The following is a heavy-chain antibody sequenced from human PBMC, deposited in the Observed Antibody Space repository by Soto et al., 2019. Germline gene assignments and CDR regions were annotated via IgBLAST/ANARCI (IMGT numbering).Heavy chain of an antibody. J-gene: IGHJ2*01. CDR2: IFHSGST. CDR1: GGSISSGGYS. V-gene: IGHV4-30-2*01. CDR3: GREGGSGSADWYFSA. Sequence: QLQLQESGSGLVKPSQTLSLTCAVSGGSISSGGYSWSWLRQPPGKGLEWIGYIFHSGSTYYTPSLKRGVRDLAAGSKNHSHRELSSVSAAETAVYYCGREGGSGSADWYFSASGRGTLVTVSS. D-gene: IGHD6-25*01.